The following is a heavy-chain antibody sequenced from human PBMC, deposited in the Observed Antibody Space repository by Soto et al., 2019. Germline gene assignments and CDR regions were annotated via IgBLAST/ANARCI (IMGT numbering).Heavy chain of an antibody. CDR1: GGTFSSYA. D-gene: IGHD3-10*01. V-gene: IGHV1-2*04. CDR2: INPNSGGT. J-gene: IGHJ4*02. CDR3: ARMGSGSYMYYFDY. Sequence: ASVKVYCRSSGGTFSSYAISWVRQAPGQGLEWMGWINPNSGGTNYAQKFQGWVTMTRDTSISTAYMELSRLRSDDTAVYYCARMGSGSYMYYFDYWGQGTLVTVSS.